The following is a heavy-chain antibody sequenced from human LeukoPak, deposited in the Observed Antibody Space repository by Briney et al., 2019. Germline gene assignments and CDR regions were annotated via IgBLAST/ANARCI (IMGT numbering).Heavy chain of an antibody. Sequence: PGRSMRLSCPASGFTLDDYAMHMVRQAPGKGLERASSISWNSDSIGYADSVNGRFTISRDNAKNPLYLQMNCLRAEDMALYYCAKDGSQWLARQSRNWGQGTLVTVSS. D-gene: IGHD6-19*01. CDR2: ISWNSDSI. V-gene: IGHV3-9*03. CDR1: GFTLDDYA. J-gene: IGHJ4*02. CDR3: AKDGSQWLARQSRN.